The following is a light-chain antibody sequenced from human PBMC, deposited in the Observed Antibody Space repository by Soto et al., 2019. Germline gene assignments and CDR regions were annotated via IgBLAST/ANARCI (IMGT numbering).Light chain of an antibody. Sequence: EIVLTQSPAILSVSPGERATLSCRASQSISRSLAWYQQKPGQAPRLLISDASTRATGIPARFSGSGSGTEFTLTISSLQSEDFAVYFCQQRANWPPVTFGQGTKVDIK. CDR2: DAS. J-gene: IGKJ1*01. CDR3: QQRANWPPVT. V-gene: IGKV3-15*01. CDR1: QSISRS.